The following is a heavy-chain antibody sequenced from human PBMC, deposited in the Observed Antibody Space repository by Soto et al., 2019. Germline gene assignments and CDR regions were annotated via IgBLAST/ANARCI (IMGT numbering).Heavy chain of an antibody. V-gene: IGHV4-34*01. CDR1: GGSFSGYY. D-gene: IGHD2-15*01. CDR2: INHSGST. Sequence: QVQLQQWGAGLLKPSETLSLTCAVYGGSFSGYYWSWIRQPPGKGLEWIGEINHSGSTNYNPSLKGRVTISVDTSKNQFSLKLSSVTAADTAVYYCARLGYCSGGSCYYYYYGMDVWGQGTTVTVSS. CDR3: ARLGYCSGGSCYYYYYGMDV. J-gene: IGHJ6*02.